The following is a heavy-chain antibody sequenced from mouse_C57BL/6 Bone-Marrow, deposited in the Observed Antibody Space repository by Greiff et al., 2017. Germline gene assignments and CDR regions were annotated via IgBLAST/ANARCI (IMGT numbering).Heavy chain of an antibody. Sequence: QVTLKVSGPGILQPSQTLSLTCSFSGFSLSTFGMGVGWIRQPSGKGLEWLAHIWWDDDKYYNPALKSRLTISKDTSKNQVFLKLANVDTADTATYYCARLYYYGSPPWFAYWGQGTLVTVSA. D-gene: IGHD1-1*01. J-gene: IGHJ3*01. CDR2: IWWDDDK. V-gene: IGHV8-8*01. CDR3: ARLYYYGSPPWFAY. CDR1: GFSLSTFGMG.